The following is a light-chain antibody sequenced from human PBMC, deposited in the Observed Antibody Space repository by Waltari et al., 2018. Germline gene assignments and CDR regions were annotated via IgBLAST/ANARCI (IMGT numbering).Light chain of an antibody. CDR3: YSAADNAVGV. CDR1: IVAKNY. J-gene: IGLJ3*02. CDR2: KDN. Sequence: SYDLTQPSSVSVSPGQTARITCSGDIVAKNYGRWFQQKPGQAPVQVIYKDNERPSGIPERFAGSSSGTTVTLTISGAHVDDEADYYCYSAADNAVGVFGGGTKLTV. V-gene: IGLV3-27*01.